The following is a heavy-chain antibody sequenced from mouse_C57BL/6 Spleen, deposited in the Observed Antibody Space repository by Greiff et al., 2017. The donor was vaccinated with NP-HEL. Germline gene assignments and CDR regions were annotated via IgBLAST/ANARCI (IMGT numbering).Heavy chain of an antibody. CDR2: IHPNSGST. CDR1: GYTFTSYW. V-gene: IGHV1-64*01. CDR3: ARWNSRPHYFDY. Sequence: VQLQQPGAELVKPGASVKLSCKASGYTFTSYWMHWVKQRPGQGLEWIGMIHPNSGSTNYNEKFKSKATLTVDKSSSTAYMQLSSLTSEDSAVYDCARWNSRPHYFDYWGQGTTLTVSS. J-gene: IGHJ2*01.